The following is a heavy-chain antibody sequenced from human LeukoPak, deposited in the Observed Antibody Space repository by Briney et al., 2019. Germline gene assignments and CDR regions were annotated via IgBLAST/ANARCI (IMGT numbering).Heavy chain of an antibody. CDR3: GRGSVGFGELNY. D-gene: IGHD3-10*01. V-gene: IGHV3-30-3*01. J-gene: IGHJ4*02. Sequence: GGSLRLSCAASGFTFSSYAMHWVRQALGKGLEWVAVISYDGSNKFYADSVKGRFTFSRNNSKNTMYLQMNSLRIEDTAVYYCGRGSVGFGELNYWGQGTLVTVSS. CDR1: GFTFSSYA. CDR2: ISYDGSNK.